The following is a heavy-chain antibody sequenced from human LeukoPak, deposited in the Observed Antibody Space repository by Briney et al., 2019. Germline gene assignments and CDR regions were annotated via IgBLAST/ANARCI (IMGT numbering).Heavy chain of an antibody. CDR2: ISSGTSYI. J-gene: IGHJ3*02. Sequence: GGSLRLSCAASGFTFNTYTMNWVRQAPGKGLEWVSSISSGTSYIYYAYSVKGRFTISRDNAKNSLYLQMNSLRAEDTAVYYCARDPTSSWETAFDIWGQGTMVTVSS. D-gene: IGHD1-26*01. V-gene: IGHV3-21*01. CDR3: ARDPTSSWETAFDI. CDR1: GFTFNTYT.